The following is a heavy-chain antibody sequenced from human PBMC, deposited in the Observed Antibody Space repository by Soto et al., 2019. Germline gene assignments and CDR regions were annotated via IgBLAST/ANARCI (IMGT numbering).Heavy chain of an antibody. CDR2: TYYRSKWYN. Sequence: SQTLSLTCAISGDCVSSNSAAWNWIRQSPSRGLEWLGRTYYRSKWYNDYAVSVKSRITINPDTSKNQFSLQLNSVTPEDTAVYYCASEITGTTKGYNWFDPWGQGTLVTVSS. V-gene: IGHV6-1*01. D-gene: IGHD1-20*01. CDR1: GDCVSSNSAA. J-gene: IGHJ5*02. CDR3: ASEITGTTKGYNWFDP.